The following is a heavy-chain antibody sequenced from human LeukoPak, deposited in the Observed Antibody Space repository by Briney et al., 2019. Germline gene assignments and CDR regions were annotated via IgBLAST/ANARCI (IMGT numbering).Heavy chain of an antibody. CDR1: GFTFSNAW. J-gene: IGHJ4*02. Sequence: GGSLRLSCAASGFTFSNAWMSWVRQAPGKGLEWVGRIKSKTDGGTTDYAAPVKGRFTISRDDPKNTLYLQMNSLKTEDTAVYYCTTGGYGDYVTAYAYWGQGTLVTVSS. V-gene: IGHV3-15*01. CDR3: TTGGYGDYVTAYAY. D-gene: IGHD4-17*01. CDR2: IKSKTDGGTT.